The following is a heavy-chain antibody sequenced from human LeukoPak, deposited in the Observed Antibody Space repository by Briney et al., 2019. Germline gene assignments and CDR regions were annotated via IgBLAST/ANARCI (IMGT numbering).Heavy chain of an antibody. V-gene: IGHV3-30*09. Sequence: GGSLRLSCAASGFTFRNYVIHWVRQAPGKGLEWVAVTSSDLNVKLYADSVKGRFAISRDNSRSTLYLQMNSLRPEDTAIYYCAREGYYGSGSPPSLYFDYWGQGTLVTVSS. CDR2: TSSDLNVK. J-gene: IGHJ4*02. CDR1: GFTFRNYV. D-gene: IGHD3-10*01. CDR3: AREGYYGSGSPPSLYFDY.